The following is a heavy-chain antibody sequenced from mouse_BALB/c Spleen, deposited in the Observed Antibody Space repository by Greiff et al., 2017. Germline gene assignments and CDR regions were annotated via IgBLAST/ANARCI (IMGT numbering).Heavy chain of an antibody. D-gene: IGHD1-1*01. CDR2: ISSGGGST. J-gene: IGHJ2*01. Sequence: EVHLVESGGGLVKPGGSLKLSCAASGFAFSSYDMSWVRQTPEKRLEWVAYISSGGGSTYYPDTVKGRFTISRDNAKNTLYLQMSSLKSEDTAMYYCARGTVVATGYYLDYWGQGTTLTVSS. V-gene: IGHV5-12-1*01. CDR3: ARGTVVATGYYLDY. CDR1: GFAFSSYD.